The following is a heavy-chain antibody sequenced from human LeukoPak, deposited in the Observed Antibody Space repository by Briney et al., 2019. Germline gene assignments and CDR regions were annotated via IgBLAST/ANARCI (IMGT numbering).Heavy chain of an antibody. CDR3: AKSDYDSSGYYPDY. CDR2: INSDGSST. Sequence: GGSLKLSCAASGFTFSSYWMHWVRQAPGKGLVWVSRINSDGSSTSYADSVKGRFTISRDNAKNTLYLQMNSLRAEDTAVYYCAKSDYDSSGYYPDYWGQGTLVTVSS. V-gene: IGHV3-74*01. J-gene: IGHJ4*02. D-gene: IGHD3-22*01. CDR1: GFTFSSYW.